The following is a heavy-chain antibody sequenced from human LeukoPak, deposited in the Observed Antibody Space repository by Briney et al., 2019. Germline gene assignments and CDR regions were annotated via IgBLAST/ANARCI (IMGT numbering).Heavy chain of an antibody. D-gene: IGHD4/OR15-4a*01. V-gene: IGHV2-70*01. J-gene: IGHJ4*02. CDR2: IDWDDDK. CDR1: GFSLSTRGMC. Sequence: SGPTLLNPTQTLTLTFTFSGFSLSTRGMCVRWIRQPPVKALEWLSLIDWDDDKYYSTSLKTRLTISKDTSKNQVVLTMTNMDPVDTATYYCARTPDVETNFFDYWGQGTLVTVSS. CDR3: ARTPDVETNFFDY.